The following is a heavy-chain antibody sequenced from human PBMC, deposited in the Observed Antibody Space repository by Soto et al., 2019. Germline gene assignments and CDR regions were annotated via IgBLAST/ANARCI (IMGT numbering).Heavy chain of an antibody. CDR1: GGSINSGGYS. Sequence: QLQLQESGSGLVKPSQTRSLTCAVSGGSINSGGYSWSWIRQPPGKGLEWIGYIYHSGSTNYNPPLKSRVSISVDRPKNQFSLKLSSVTAADTDVYYCAAGGGLPRYYWGQGTLVTVSS. CDR3: AAGGGLPRYY. V-gene: IGHV4-30-2*01. J-gene: IGHJ4*02. D-gene: IGHD5-12*01. CDR2: IYHSGST.